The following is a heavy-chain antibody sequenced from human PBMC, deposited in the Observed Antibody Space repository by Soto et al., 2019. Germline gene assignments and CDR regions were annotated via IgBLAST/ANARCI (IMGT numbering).Heavy chain of an antibody. V-gene: IGHV3-33*01. D-gene: IGHD4-17*01. CDR3: ARDRVRDYDQ. Sequence: PGGSLRLSCAASGFTFSSYGVHWVRQAPGKGLEWVAVIWYDGSNKYYADSVKGRFTISRDNSKNTLYLQMNSLRAEDTAVYYCARDRVRDYDQWGKGTTVTVSS. J-gene: IGHJ6*04. CDR2: IWYDGSNK. CDR1: GFTFSSYG.